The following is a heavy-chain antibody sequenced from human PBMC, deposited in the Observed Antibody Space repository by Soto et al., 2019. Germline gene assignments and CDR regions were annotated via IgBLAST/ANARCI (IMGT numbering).Heavy chain of an antibody. V-gene: IGHV3-23*01. J-gene: IGHJ4*02. CDR3: TKGSGTDS. CDR1: GFSFSSYA. CDR2: ISGSGDNT. Sequence: WGSLRLTSAASGFSFSSYAMTWVRQAPGKGLEWVSAISGSGDNTYYADSVKGRFTISRDNSKNTLYLQMKSLRAEDTAVYYCTKGSGTDSWGQGTRVTVSS.